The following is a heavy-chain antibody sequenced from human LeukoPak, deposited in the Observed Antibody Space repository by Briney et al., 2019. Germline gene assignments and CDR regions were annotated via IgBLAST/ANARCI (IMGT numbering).Heavy chain of an antibody. CDR1: GYTFTGYY. J-gene: IGHJ4*02. Sequence: ASVKVSCKASGYTFTGYYIHWVRQAPGQGPEWMGWINPNSGVTHYQGRVTMTRDTSIRTAYMEVSSLRSDDTAVYYCARGQQWLEAFDYWGLGTLVTVSS. CDR2: INPNSGVT. CDR3: ARGQQWLEAFDY. V-gene: IGHV1-2*02. D-gene: IGHD6-19*01.